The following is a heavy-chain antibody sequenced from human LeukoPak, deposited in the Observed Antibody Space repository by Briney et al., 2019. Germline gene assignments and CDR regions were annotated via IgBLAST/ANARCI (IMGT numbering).Heavy chain of an antibody. J-gene: IGHJ4*02. D-gene: IGHD2-2*01. CDR3: ARGGPPGLY. Sequence: SETLSLTCAVYGGSFSGYYWSWIRQPPGKGLEWIGEINHSGSTNYNPSLKSRVTISVDTSKNQFSPKLSSVTAADTAVYYCARGGPPGLYWGQGTLVTVSS. V-gene: IGHV4-34*01. CDR2: INHSGST. CDR1: GGSFSGYY.